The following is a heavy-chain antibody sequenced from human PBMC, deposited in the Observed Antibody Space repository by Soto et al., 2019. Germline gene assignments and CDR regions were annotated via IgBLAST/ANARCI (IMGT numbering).Heavy chain of an antibody. D-gene: IGHD4-17*01. J-gene: IGHJ2*01. Sequence: NPSETLSLTCTVSGGSITSSSYYWGWIRQPPGKGREWIGSIYYSGSTYYNPPLKSRVTISVDTSKNQFSLKLSSATAADAAVYYWARLRGLTPVITNWYFDLWGRGTLVTVSS. V-gene: IGHV4-39*01. CDR1: GGSITSSSYY. CDR3: ARLRGLTPVITNWYFDL. CDR2: IYYSGST.